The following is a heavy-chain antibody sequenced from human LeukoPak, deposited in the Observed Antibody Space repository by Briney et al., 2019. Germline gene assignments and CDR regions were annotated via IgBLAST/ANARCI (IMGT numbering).Heavy chain of an antibody. Sequence: SETLSLTCTVSGGSISSSSYYWGWIRQPPGKGLEWIGSIYYSGSTYYNPSLKSRVTISVDTSKNQFSLKLSSVTAADTAVYYCARNIVVVVAATTRFDPWGQGTLVTVSS. D-gene: IGHD2-15*01. J-gene: IGHJ5*02. V-gene: IGHV4-39*07. CDR2: IYYSGST. CDR1: GGSISSSSYY. CDR3: ARNIVVVVAATTRFDP.